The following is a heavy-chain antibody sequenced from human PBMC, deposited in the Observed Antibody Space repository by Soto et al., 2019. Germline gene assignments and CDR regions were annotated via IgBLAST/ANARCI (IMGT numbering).Heavy chain of an antibody. CDR3: ARSRQFDY. Sequence: SETLSLTCGVSGGSLSGATYSWNWIRQPPGKGLEWIGYIFPSGTTYYNPSLKSRVTISIDVSKNQFSLSLRSLTAADTAVYYCARSRQFDYWSQGTLVTVSS. J-gene: IGHJ4*02. CDR1: GGSLSGATYS. V-gene: IGHV4-30-2*01. CDR2: IFPSGTT.